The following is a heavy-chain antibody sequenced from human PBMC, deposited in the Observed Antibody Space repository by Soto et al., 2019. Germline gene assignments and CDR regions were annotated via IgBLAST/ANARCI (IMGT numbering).Heavy chain of an antibody. V-gene: IGHV1-18*01. D-gene: IGHD3-22*01. J-gene: IGHJ4*02. CDR2: ISTYNGNT. CDR1: GYSFITYG. CDR3: ARGQTDYHDNSGNYFIDY. Sequence: QVQLVQSGAEVKKPGASVKVSCKVSGYSFITYGVSWVRQAPGQGLDWMGWISTYNGNTKYAERLQGRVTMTTDTTTSTAYMELRSLRCDDTAVYYCARGQTDYHDNSGNYFIDYWGQGTLVTVSS.